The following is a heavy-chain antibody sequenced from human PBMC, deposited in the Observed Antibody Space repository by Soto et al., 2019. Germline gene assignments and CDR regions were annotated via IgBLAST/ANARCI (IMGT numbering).Heavy chain of an antibody. Sequence: RASVKVSCKASGGTFSSYAISWVRQAPGQGLEWMGGIIPIFGTANYAQKFQGRVTITADESTSTAYMELSSLRSEDTAVYYCARNPSITMVRGVRSHYYYGMDVWGQGTTVTVSS. V-gene: IGHV1-69*13. CDR1: GGTFSSYA. J-gene: IGHJ6*02. CDR2: IIPIFGTA. D-gene: IGHD3-10*01. CDR3: ARNPSITMVRGVRSHYYYGMDV.